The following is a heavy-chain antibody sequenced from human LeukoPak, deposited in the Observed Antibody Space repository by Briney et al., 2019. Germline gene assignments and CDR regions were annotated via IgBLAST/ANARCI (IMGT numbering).Heavy chain of an antibody. V-gene: IGHV7-4-1*02. CDR3: ARVRAAGPTVTTSFDP. J-gene: IGHJ5*02. D-gene: IGHD4-17*01. CDR1: GYTLTELS. CDR2: INTNTGNP. Sequence: ASVKVSCKVSGYTLTELSMHWVRQAPGQGLEWMGWINTNTGNPTYAQGFTGRFVFSLDTSVSTAYLQISSLKAEDTAVYYCARVRAAGPTVTTSFDPWGQGTLVTVSS.